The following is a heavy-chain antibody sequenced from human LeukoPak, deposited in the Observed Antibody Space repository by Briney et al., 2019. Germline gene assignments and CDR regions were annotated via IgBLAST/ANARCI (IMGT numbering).Heavy chain of an antibody. J-gene: IGHJ4*02. CDR1: GYTFTGNH. CDR2: INTNSGGT. V-gene: IGHV1-2*02. D-gene: IGHD2-21*02. CDR3: ARGGSTDSIHSCGGNCYFLDY. Sequence: ASAKVSCKASGYTFTGNHMHWVRQDPGQGLELMGWINTNSGGTNYAQKFQGRVIMTRDTSISTAYMELSRLGSDDTAVYYCARGGSTDSIHSCGGNCYFLDYWGQGTLVTVSS.